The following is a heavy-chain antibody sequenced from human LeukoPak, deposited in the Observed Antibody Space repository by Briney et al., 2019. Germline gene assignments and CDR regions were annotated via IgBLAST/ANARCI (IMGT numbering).Heavy chain of an antibody. CDR3: AILWGYSSSWYEFWFDP. Sequence: ASVKVSFKASGGTFIIYAISWVRQAPGQGLEWMGGIIPIFGTANYAQKFQGRVTITADKSTSTAYMELSSLRSEDTAVYYCAILWGYSSSWYEFWFDPWGQGTLVTVSS. CDR1: GGTFIIYA. D-gene: IGHD6-13*01. V-gene: IGHV1-69*06. J-gene: IGHJ5*02. CDR2: IIPIFGTA.